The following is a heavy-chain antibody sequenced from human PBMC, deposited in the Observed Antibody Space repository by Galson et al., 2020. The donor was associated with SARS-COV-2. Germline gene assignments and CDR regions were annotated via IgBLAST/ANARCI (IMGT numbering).Heavy chain of an antibody. CDR3: AKDPAGVLFFDY. Sequence: GESLKISCAASGFTFSSYAMSWVRQAPGKGLEWVSAISGSGGSTYYADSVKGRFTISRDNSKNTLYLQMNSLRAEDTAVYYCAKDPAGVLFFDYWGQGTLVTVSS. J-gene: IGHJ4*02. CDR2: ISGSGGST. V-gene: IGHV3-23*01. CDR1: GFTFSSYA.